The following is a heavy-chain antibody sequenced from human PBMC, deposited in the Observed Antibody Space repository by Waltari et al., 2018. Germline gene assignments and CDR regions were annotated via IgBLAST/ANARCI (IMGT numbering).Heavy chain of an antibody. V-gene: IGHV3-21*01. CDR3: AASTERGWYVWFDP. D-gene: IGHD6-19*01. Sequence: EVQLVESGGGLVKPGGSLRLSCAASGFTFSSYSMNWVRQAPGKGLEWGSSISSSSYIYYADSVKGRFTIHRDNAKNSLYLQMNSLRAEDTAVYYCAASTERGWYVWFDPWGQGTLVTVSS. CDR2: ISSSSYI. CDR1: GFTFSSYS. J-gene: IGHJ5*02.